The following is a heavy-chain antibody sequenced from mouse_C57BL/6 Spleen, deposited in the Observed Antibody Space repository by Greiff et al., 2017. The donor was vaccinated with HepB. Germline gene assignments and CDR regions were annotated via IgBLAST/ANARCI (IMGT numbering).Heavy chain of an antibody. CDR2: ISSGGSYT. J-gene: IGHJ1*03. CDR1: GFTFSSYG. Sequence: EVQGVESGGDLVKPGGSLKLSCAASGFTFSSYGMSWVRQTPDKRLEWVATISSGGSYTYYPDSVKGRFTISRDNAKNTLYLQMSSLKSEDTAMYYCARHNYGSSYDWYFDVWGTGTTVTVSS. CDR3: ARHNYGSSYDWYFDV. D-gene: IGHD1-1*01. V-gene: IGHV5-6*01.